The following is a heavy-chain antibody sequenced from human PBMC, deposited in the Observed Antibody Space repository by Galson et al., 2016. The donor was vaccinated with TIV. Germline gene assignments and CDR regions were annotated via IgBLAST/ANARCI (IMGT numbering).Heavy chain of an antibody. D-gene: IGHD6-19*01. V-gene: IGHV3-48*03. Sequence: SLRLSCAASGFSLSHYEMNWVRQAPGKGLEWVSYISTIGSNNKYYADSVQGRFTMSRDSAKNSLYLQMDSLRVEDTAVYYCARDRRGSSGSLYFDKWGQGALVTASS. CDR3: ARDRRGSSGSLYFDK. J-gene: IGHJ4*02. CDR1: GFSLSHYE. CDR2: ISTIGSNNK.